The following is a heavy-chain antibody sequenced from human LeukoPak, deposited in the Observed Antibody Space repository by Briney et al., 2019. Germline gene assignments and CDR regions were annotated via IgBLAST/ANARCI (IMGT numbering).Heavy chain of an antibody. J-gene: IGHJ4*02. Sequence: GGSLRLSCTASGFTFDSYAMSWVRQAPGKGLEWVSAIDATGFATWYPDSVKGRFTISRDNSKNTLYLQMNSLRAEDTAVYYCAKGGHRIAAAGTPTAFDYWGQGTLVTVSS. V-gene: IGHV3-23*01. CDR3: AKGGHRIAAAGTPTAFDY. D-gene: IGHD6-13*01. CDR2: IDATGFAT. CDR1: GFTFDSYA.